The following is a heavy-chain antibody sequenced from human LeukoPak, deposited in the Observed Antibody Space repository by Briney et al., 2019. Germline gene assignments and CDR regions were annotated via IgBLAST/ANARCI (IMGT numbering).Heavy chain of an antibody. D-gene: IGHD2-2*01. CDR2: IYTSGST. J-gene: IGHJ6*03. V-gene: IGHV4-4*07. Sequence: SETLSLTCTVSGGSISSYYWSWIRQPAGKGLEWIGRIYTSGSTNYNPSLKSRVTMSVDTSKNQFSLKLSSVTAADTAVYYCARAEIVVVPAARVDYYMDVWGKGTTVTVSS. CDR1: GGSISSYY. CDR3: ARAEIVVVPAARVDYYMDV.